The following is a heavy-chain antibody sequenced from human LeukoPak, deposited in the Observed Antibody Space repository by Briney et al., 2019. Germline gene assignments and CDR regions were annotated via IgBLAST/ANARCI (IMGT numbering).Heavy chain of an antibody. CDR3: ARVTPIKIFDF. D-gene: IGHD2-21*02. V-gene: IGHV5-51*01. CDR1: GYTFTDFW. CDR2: IYPGDSDT. J-gene: IGHJ4*02. Sequence: GQSLKSSCKASGYTFTDFWIGWVRQMPGKGLEWMGIIYPGDSDTRYSPSFEGQVTISADKSITTAYLQWSSLKASDTAIYYCARVTPIKIFDFWGQGRLLTVSS.